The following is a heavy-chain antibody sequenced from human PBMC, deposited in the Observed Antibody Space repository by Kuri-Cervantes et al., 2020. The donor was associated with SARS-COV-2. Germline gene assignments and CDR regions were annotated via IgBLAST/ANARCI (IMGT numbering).Heavy chain of an antibody. J-gene: IGHJ4*02. D-gene: IGHD2-21*01. CDR2: IFYSGST. Sequence: ESLKISCTVSGDSISSYYWGWIRQPPGRGLEWIGYIFYSGSTNYNPSLKSRVTISVDTSKNQFSLRLNSVTAADTAVYYCARATSYCGGDCYILDYWGQGTLVTVSS. CDR3: ARATSYCGGDCYILDY. V-gene: IGHV4-59*01. CDR1: GDSISSYY.